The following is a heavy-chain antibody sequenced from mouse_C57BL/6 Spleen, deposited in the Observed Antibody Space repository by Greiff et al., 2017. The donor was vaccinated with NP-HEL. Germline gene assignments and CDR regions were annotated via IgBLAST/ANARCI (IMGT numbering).Heavy chain of an antibody. Sequence: ESGPGLVKPSQSLSLTCSVTGYSITSGYYWNWIRQFPGNKLEWMGYISYDGSNNYNPSLKNRISITRDTSKNQFFLKLNSVTTEDTATYYCARITTVVEVFDYWGQGTTLTVSS. CDR2: ISYDGSN. D-gene: IGHD1-1*01. V-gene: IGHV3-6*01. CDR1: GYSITSGYY. J-gene: IGHJ2*01. CDR3: ARITTVVEVFDY.